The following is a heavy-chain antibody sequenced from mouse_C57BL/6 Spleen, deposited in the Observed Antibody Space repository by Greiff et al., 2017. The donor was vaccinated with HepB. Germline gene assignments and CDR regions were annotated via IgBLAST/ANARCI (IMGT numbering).Heavy chain of an antibody. Sequence: VQLQQSGPELVKPGASVKISCKASGYTFTDYYMNWVKQSHGKSLEWIGDINPNNGGTSYNQKFKGKATLTVDKSSSTAYMELRSLTSEDSAVYYGARLLRFDYWGQGTTLTVSS. J-gene: IGHJ2*01. CDR3: ARLLRFDY. CDR1: GYTFTDYY. CDR2: INPNNGGT. V-gene: IGHV1-26*01. D-gene: IGHD1-1*01.